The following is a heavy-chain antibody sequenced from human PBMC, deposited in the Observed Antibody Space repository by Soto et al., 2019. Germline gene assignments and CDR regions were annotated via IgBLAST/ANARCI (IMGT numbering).Heavy chain of an antibody. J-gene: IGHJ4*02. V-gene: IGHV1-8*01. D-gene: IGHD1-1*01. CDR1: GYTFTNHD. CDR3: ARVGGNWNDDYFDY. CDR2: MNPNSGDT. Sequence: QVQLVQSGAEVKKPGASVKVACKASGYTFTNHDINWVRQATGQGPEWMGWMNPNSGDTGYAQNFQDRVTMTRDTATRTAYMELSRLRSEDTAVYYCARVGGNWNDDYFDYWGQGTLVTVSS.